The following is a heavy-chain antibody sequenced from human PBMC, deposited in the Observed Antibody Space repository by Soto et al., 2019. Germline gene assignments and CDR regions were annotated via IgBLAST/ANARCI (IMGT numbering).Heavy chain of an antibody. CDR2: ITSSSSTI. Sequence: PGGSLRLSCAASGLSFSDYYMSWIRQAPGKGLEWIAYITSSSSTIYYADSVKGRFTISRNDAKNSLYLQLDSLRAEDTAVYYCVTAVRTRIDNWGPGTLVTVSS. V-gene: IGHV3-11*01. CDR3: VTAVRTRIDN. J-gene: IGHJ4*02. CDR1: GLSFSDYY. D-gene: IGHD3-10*01.